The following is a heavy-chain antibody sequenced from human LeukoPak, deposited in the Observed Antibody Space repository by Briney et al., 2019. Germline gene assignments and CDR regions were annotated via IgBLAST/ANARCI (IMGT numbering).Heavy chain of an antibody. CDR3: AREIAVAGTNYYGMDV. CDR1: GGTFSSYA. J-gene: IGHJ6*02. D-gene: IGHD6-19*01. Sequence: SVKVSCKASGGTFSSYAISWARQAPGQGLEWMGRIIPILGIANYAQKFQGRVTITADKSTSTAYMELSSLRSEDTAVYYCAREIAVAGTNYYGMDVWGQGTTVTVSS. CDR2: IIPILGIA. V-gene: IGHV1-69*04.